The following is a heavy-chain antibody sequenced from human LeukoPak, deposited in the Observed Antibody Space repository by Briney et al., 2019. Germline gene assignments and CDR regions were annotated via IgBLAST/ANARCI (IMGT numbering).Heavy chain of an antibody. D-gene: IGHD3-22*01. CDR2: ISSSGSTI. CDR3: PSSGYYATHDY. CDR1: GFNFSDYY. Sequence: GGCLRLSCAASGFNFSDYYMSSFRQAPGKGLEWVSYISSSGSTIYYADSVKGRFTISRDNAKNSLYLQMNSLSAEDTAVYYCPSSGYYATHDYWGQRTLVTVSS. J-gene: IGHJ4*02. V-gene: IGHV3-11*04.